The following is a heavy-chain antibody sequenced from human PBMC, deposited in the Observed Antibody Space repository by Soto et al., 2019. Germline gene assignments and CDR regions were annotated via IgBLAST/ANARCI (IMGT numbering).Heavy chain of an antibody. J-gene: IGHJ4*02. Sequence: GSLRLSCAASGFTFSSYAMSLVRQAPGKGLEWVSSISGSGGSTYYADSVKGRFTISRDKSKSTLYLQMNSLRAEDTAVYYCAKSGVLLWFGESAAYYFDYWGQGTLVTVSS. V-gene: IGHV3-23*01. CDR1: GFTFSSYA. CDR3: AKSGVLLWFGESAAYYFDY. D-gene: IGHD3-10*01. CDR2: ISGSGGST.